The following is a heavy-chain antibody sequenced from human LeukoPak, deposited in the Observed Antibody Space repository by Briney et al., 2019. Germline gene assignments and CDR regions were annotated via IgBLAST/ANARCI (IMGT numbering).Heavy chain of an antibody. CDR3: SREGDYGDYGRLWYFDL. J-gene: IGHJ2*01. V-gene: IGHV1-2*02. Sequence: GASVKVSCKTSGYTFTGYFMHWVRQAPGQGLEWMGWINPNSGGTNYAQKSQGRVTMTRDTSISTAYMELTRLRSDDTAMYYCSREGDYGDYGRLWYFDLWGRGTLVTVSS. CDR2: INPNSGGT. CDR1: GYTFTGYF. D-gene: IGHD4-17*01.